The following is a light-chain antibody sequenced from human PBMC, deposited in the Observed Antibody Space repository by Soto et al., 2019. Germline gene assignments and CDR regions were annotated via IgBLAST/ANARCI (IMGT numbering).Light chain of an antibody. CDR1: QSISSY. CDR3: QQYDKYWT. V-gene: IGKV1-39*01. J-gene: IGKJ1*01. Sequence: IPMTQSPSSLSASVGDSVTITCRASQSISSYLNWYQQKPGKAPKLLIYAASSLQSGVPSRFSGSESGTEFTLTITSLQADDFATYYCQQYDKYWTFGQGTKVDIK. CDR2: AAS.